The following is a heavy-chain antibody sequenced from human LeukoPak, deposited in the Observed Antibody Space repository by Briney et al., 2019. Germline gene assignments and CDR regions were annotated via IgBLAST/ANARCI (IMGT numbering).Heavy chain of an antibody. CDR2: IYYSGST. D-gene: IGHD3-10*01. Sequence: SETLSLPCTVSGGSISSGDYYWSWIRQPQGKGLEWIGYIYYSGSTYYNPSLKSRVTISVDTFKNQFSLKLSSVTAADTAVYYCASRNPGSYSQLDYWGQGTLVTVSS. CDR1: GGSISSGDYY. CDR3: ASRNPGSYSQLDY. V-gene: IGHV4-30-4*08. J-gene: IGHJ4*02.